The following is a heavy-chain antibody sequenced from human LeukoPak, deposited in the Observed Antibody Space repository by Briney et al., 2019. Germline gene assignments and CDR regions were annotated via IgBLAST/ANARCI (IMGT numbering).Heavy chain of an antibody. CDR1: GGSIISSSYY. V-gene: IGHV4-39*01. D-gene: IGHD3-10*02. CDR2: VYFRGST. J-gene: IGHJ3*02. Sequence: PSETLSLTCSVYGGSIISSSYYWGWIRQPPGKGLEWIGNVYFRGSTYYNPSLKSRVTISVDTPKNQFSLKLNSVTAADTAVYCGARHVRASCSGSYAYDIWGQGTMVTVSS. CDR3: ARHVRASCSGSYAYDI.